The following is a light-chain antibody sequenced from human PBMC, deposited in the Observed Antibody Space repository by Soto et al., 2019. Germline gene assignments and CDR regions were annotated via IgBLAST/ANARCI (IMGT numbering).Light chain of an antibody. CDR1: QSVSSSY. V-gene: IGKV3-20*01. CDR2: GTS. CDR3: QQYGRSPYT. Sequence: VLTQSPGTLSLSPGERATLSCRASQSVSSSYFAWYQQKPGQAPRLLIYGTSSRATGIPDRFSGGGSGTDFTLTISRLEPEDFAVYYCQQYGRSPYTFGQGIKLEIK. J-gene: IGKJ2*01.